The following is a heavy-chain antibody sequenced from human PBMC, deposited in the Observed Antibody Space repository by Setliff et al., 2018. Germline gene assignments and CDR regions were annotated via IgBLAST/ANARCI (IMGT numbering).Heavy chain of an antibody. CDR1: GFTFSSYW. CDR2: IKQDGSEK. D-gene: IGHD5-12*01. CDR3: AREKMATNYYYYYMDV. V-gene: IGHV3-7*01. Sequence: HLGGSLRLSCAASGFTFSSYWMSWVRQAPGKGLEWVANIKQDGSEKYYVDSVKGRFTISRDNAKNSLYLQMNSLRAEDTAVYYCAREKMATNYYYYYMDVWGKGTTVTVSS. J-gene: IGHJ6*03.